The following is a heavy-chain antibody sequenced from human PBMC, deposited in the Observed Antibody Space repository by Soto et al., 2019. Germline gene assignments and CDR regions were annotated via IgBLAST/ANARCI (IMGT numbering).Heavy chain of an antibody. CDR1: GESFSGSY. CDR3: ARGQVYGSGSYPAY. CDR2: INHTGST. D-gene: IGHD3-10*01. V-gene: IGHV4-34*01. Sequence: QVQLQQWGAGLLKPSETLSLTCAVYGESFSGSYWSWIRQPPGKGLEWIGEINHTGSTNYNPSLKSRVTISLDTSKNQFSLKLSSVTAADTAVYYCARGQVYGSGSYPAYWGQGTLVTVSS. J-gene: IGHJ4*02.